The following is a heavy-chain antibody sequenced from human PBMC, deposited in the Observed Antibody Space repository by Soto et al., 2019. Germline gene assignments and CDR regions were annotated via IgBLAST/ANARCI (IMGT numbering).Heavy chain of an antibody. Sequence: PGGSLRLSCAASGFTFSNYWMSWVRQAPGKGLEWVANIKQDGSEKYYLESVEGRFTISRDNAKNSLYLQMSSLRAEDTAVYYCASDGSGYYDLVRSYHTSSSAFEMWGQGTMVTV. CDR2: IKQDGSEK. CDR3: ASDGSGYYDLVRSYHTSSSAFEM. CDR1: GFTFSNYW. D-gene: IGHD3-3*01. J-gene: IGHJ3*02. V-gene: IGHV3-7*05.